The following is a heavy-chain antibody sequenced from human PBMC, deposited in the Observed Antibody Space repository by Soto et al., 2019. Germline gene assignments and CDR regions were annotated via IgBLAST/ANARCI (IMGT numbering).Heavy chain of an antibody. Sequence: SVKVSCQASGGTLSSYAISWVRQAPGQRLEWMGGIIPIFGTANYAQKFQGRVTITADESTSTAYMELSSLRSEDTAVYYCAREPRSPVVTATYYFDYWGQGTLVTVSS. CDR1: GGTLSSYA. J-gene: IGHJ4*02. CDR2: IIPIFGTA. V-gene: IGHV1-69*13. D-gene: IGHD2-21*02. CDR3: AREPRSPVVTATYYFDY.